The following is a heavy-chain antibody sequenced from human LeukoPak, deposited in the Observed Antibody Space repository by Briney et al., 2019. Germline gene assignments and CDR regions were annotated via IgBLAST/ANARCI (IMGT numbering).Heavy chain of an antibody. J-gene: IGHJ4*02. V-gene: IGHV3-30*18. Sequence: GGSLRLSCAASGFTFSSYGMHWVRQAPGKGLEWVAVISHDGSNKYYADSVKGRFTISRDNSKNTLYLQMNSLRAEDTAVYYCAKEGVVVAAGFYFDYWGQGTLVTVSS. CDR3: AKEGVVVAAGFYFDY. CDR1: GFTFSSYG. D-gene: IGHD2-15*01. CDR2: ISHDGSNK.